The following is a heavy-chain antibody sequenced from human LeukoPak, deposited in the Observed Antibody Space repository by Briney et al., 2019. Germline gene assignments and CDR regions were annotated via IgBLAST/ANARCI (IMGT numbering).Heavy chain of an antibody. CDR1: GYPFTTYG. J-gene: IGHJ4*02. D-gene: IGHD1-14*01. CDR2: MNPNSGNT. CDR3: ARGGRYLSFFDY. Sequence: ASVKVSCKASGYPFTTYGINWVRQATGQGLEWMGWMNPNSGNTGYAQKFQGRVTITRNTSISTAYMELSSLRSEDTAVYYCARGGRYLSFFDYWGQGTLVTVSS. V-gene: IGHV1-8*03.